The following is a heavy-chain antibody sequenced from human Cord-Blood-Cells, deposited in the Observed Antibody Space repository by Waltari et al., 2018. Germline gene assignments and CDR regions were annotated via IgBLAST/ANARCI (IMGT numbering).Heavy chain of an antibody. CDR2: SYYSGST. CDR3: ARDKGMTTVTTDAFDI. D-gene: IGHD4-17*01. J-gene: IGHJ3*02. CDR1: GGSISSGGYY. Sequence: QVQLQESGPGLVKPSQTLSLTCTVSGGSISSGGYYWSWLRQHPGKGLEWIGYSYYSGSTYYNPSLKSRVTISVDTSKNQFSLKLSSVTAADTAVYYCARDKGMTTVTTDAFDIWGQGTMVTVSS. V-gene: IGHV4-31*03.